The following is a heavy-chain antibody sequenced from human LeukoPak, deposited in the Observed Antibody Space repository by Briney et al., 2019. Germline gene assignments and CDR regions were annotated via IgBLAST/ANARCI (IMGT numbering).Heavy chain of an antibody. D-gene: IGHD2-2*01. V-gene: IGHV3-11*04. Sequence: PGGSLRLSCAASGFTFSDYYMSWIRQASGKGLEWVSYISSSGSTIYYADSVKGRFTISRDNAKNSLYLQMNSLRAEDTAVYYCARSIVVVPAARWFDPWGQGTLVTVSS. CDR1: GFTFSDYY. CDR3: ARSIVVVPAARWFDP. J-gene: IGHJ5*02. CDR2: ISSSGSTI.